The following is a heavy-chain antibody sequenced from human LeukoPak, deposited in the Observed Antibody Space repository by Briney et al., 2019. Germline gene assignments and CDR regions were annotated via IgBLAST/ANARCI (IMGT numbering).Heavy chain of an antibody. D-gene: IGHD3-10*01. V-gene: IGHV1-18*01. CDR1: GSTFTIYG. CDR2: INADNGNT. Sequence: GASVTLSCTSSGSTFTIYGISWVRLPPGQGLERMGWINADNGNTRYAQKLQGRVTMTTDTSTTTAYMDLRRLRPDDTAVYFCVRDADGPGTLLAYWGEGTLVTVPS. J-gene: IGHJ4*02. CDR3: VRDADGPGTLLAY.